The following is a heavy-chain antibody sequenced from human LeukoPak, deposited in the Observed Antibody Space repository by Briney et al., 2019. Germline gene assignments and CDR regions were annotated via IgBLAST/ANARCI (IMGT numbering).Heavy chain of an antibody. Sequence: SETLSLTCAVCGGSFSGYYWSWIRQPPGKGLEWIGEINHSGSTNYNPSLKSRVTISVDTSKNQFSLKLSSVTAADTAVYYCARNTLISELNWFDPWGQGTLVTVSS. CDR1: GGSFSGYY. J-gene: IGHJ5*02. CDR3: ARNTLISELNWFDP. CDR2: INHSGST. D-gene: IGHD1-7*01. V-gene: IGHV4-34*01.